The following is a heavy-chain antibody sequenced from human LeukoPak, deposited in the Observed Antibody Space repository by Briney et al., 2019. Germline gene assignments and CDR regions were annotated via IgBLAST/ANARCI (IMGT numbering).Heavy chain of an antibody. J-gene: IGHJ4*02. D-gene: IGHD5-12*01. Sequence: ASVKVSCKASGYTFTGYYMHWVRQAPGQGLEWMGWINPNSGGTNYAQKFQGRVTMTRDTSISTAYMELSRLRSDDTAVYYCARDRGMDSGYGYWGQGTLATVSS. CDR2: INPNSGGT. V-gene: IGHV1-2*02. CDR1: GYTFTGYY. CDR3: ARDRGMDSGYGY.